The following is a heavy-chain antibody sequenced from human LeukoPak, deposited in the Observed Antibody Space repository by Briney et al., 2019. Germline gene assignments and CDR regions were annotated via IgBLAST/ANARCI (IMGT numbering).Heavy chain of an antibody. V-gene: IGHV6-1*01. CDR3: ARDTTRRFDH. Sequence: SQTLSLTCVIPGDSASSDSGGWNWIRQSPSRGLEWLGRTYYRSKWYNDYAVSVKSRITINPDTSKNQFSLQLNSVAPEDTALYYCARDTTRRFDHWGQGTLVTVSS. D-gene: IGHD1-26*01. CDR1: GDSASSDSGG. CDR2: TYYRSKWYN. J-gene: IGHJ4*02.